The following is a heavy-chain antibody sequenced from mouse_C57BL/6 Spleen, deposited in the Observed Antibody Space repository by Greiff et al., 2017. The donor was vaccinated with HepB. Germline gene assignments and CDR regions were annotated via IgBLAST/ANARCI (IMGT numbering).Heavy chain of an antibody. CDR1: GYAFTNYL. Sequence: QVQLKESGAELVRPGTSVKVSCKASGYAFTNYLIEWVKQRPGQGLEWIGVINPGSGGTNYNEKFKGKATLTADKSSSTAYMQLSSLTSEDSAVYFCARSRYYGSSLMDYWGQGTSVTVSS. J-gene: IGHJ4*01. CDR3: ARSRYYGSSLMDY. D-gene: IGHD1-1*01. V-gene: IGHV1-54*01. CDR2: INPGSGGT.